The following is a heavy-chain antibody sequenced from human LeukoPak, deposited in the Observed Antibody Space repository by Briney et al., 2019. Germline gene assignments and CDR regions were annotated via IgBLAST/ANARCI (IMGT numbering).Heavy chain of an antibody. CDR3: AAQIIMITFGGVIVMDDY. CDR1: GGSFSGYY. J-gene: IGHJ4*02. V-gene: IGHV4-34*01. Sequence: PSETLSLTCAVYGGSFSGYYWSWIRQPPGKGLEWIGEINHSGSTNYNPSLKSRVTISVDTSKNQFSLKLSSVTAADTAVYYCAAQIIMITFGGVIVMDDYWGQGTLVTVSS. D-gene: IGHD3-16*02. CDR2: INHSGST.